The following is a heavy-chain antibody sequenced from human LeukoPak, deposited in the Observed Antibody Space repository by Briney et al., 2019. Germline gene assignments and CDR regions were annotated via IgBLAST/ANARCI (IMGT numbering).Heavy chain of an antibody. V-gene: IGHV3-30-3*01. Sequence: PGGSLRLSCAASGFTFSSYAMHWVRQAPGKGLEWVAVISYDGSNKYYADSVKGRFTISRDNSKNTLYLQMNSLRAEDTAVYYCAKDPSEYYDILTGYYGHWGQGTLVTVSS. CDR1: GFTFSSYA. J-gene: IGHJ4*02. D-gene: IGHD3-9*01. CDR2: ISYDGSNK. CDR3: AKDPSEYYDILTGYYGH.